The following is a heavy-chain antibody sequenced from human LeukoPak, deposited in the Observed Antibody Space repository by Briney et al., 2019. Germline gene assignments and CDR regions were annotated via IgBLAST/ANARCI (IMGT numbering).Heavy chain of an antibody. D-gene: IGHD2-2*01. CDR2: NSSRSSTI. V-gene: IGHV3-48*04. J-gene: IGHJ6*03. CDR1: GFTFSSYS. CDR3: ARDGKDQLLFRRQWFSCYMDV. Sequence: GGPLRLSCGASGFTFSSYSMNWVCQAPGKGQEGVSYNSSRSSTIYYADSVKGRITISRDNAKNSLYRQMNSLRAEDAAVYYCARDGKDQLLFRRQWFSCYMDVWGKGTTVTVSS.